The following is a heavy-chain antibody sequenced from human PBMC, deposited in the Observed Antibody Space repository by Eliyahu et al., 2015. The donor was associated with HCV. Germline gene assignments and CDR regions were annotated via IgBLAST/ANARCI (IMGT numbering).Heavy chain of an antibody. D-gene: IGHD4-11*01. J-gene: IGHJ4*02. V-gene: IGHV3-23*01. CDR3: AKVGEPYSYYDY. Sequence: EVQLLESGGGLVQPGGSLRLSCAASGFXFSNYAVNWVRQAPGKGLEWVSAISGSGGTTYYTDSMKGRIIISRDNSKNTVYLQMSSLRAEDTATYYCAKVGEPYSYYDYWGQGTLVTVSS. CDR2: ISGSGGTT. CDR1: GFXFSNYA.